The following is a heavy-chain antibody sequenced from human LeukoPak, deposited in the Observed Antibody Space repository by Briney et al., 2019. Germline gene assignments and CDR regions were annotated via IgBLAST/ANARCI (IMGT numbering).Heavy chain of an antibody. Sequence: GGSLRLSCAASGFTFSSYAMGWVRQAPGKGLEWVSAISGSGGSTYYADSVKGRFTISRDNSKNTLYLQMNSLRAEDTAVYYCTKGGYCSGGSCYSLDAFDIWGQGTMVTVSS. V-gene: IGHV3-23*01. J-gene: IGHJ3*02. CDR2: ISGSGGST. CDR3: TKGGYCSGGSCYSLDAFDI. D-gene: IGHD2-15*01. CDR1: GFTFSSYA.